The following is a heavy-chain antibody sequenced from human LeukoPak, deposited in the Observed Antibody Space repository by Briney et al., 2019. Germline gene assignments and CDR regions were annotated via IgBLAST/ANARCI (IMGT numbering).Heavy chain of an antibody. V-gene: IGHV3-30*03. D-gene: IGHD2-21*02. CDR2: ISYDGSNK. Sequence: GGSLRLSCAASGFTFSSYGMHWVRQAPGKGLEWVAVISYDGSNKYYADSVKGRFTISRDNSKNTLYLQMNSLRAEDTAVYYCARPLFVVVTATYAFDIWGQGTMVTVSS. J-gene: IGHJ3*02. CDR3: ARPLFVVVTATYAFDI. CDR1: GFTFSSYG.